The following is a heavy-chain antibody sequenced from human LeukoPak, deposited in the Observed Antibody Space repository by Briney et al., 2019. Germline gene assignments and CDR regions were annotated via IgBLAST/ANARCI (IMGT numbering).Heavy chain of an antibody. V-gene: IGHV3-48*02. Sequence: GGSLRLSCATSGFSLTDYPMNWVRQAPGKGLEWISNIRTTAEGAKYAYYADSVKGRVTISRDDGKNTLYLHMNSLRHDDTAVYYCATDQRYAFDYWGQGILVTVSS. CDR1: GFSLTDYP. J-gene: IGHJ4*02. CDR2: IRTTAEGAKYA. D-gene: IGHD3-9*01. CDR3: ATDQRYAFDY.